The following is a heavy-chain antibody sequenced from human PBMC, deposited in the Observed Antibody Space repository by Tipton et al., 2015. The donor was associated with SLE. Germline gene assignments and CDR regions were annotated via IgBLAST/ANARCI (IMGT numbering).Heavy chain of an antibody. CDR3: ARGDYGSMDV. CDR1: GGSISSGGYY. Sequence: LTCTVSGGSISSGGYYWSWIRQHPGKGLEWIGYIYYSGSTYYNPSLKSRVTISVDTSKNQFSLKLSSVTAADTAVYYCARGDYGSMDVWGKGTTVTVSS. D-gene: IGHD3-10*01. V-gene: IGHV4-31*03. J-gene: IGHJ6*03. CDR2: IYYSGST.